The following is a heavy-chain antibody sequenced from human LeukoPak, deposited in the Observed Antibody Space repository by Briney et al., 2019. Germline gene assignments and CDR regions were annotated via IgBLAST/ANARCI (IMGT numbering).Heavy chain of an antibody. Sequence: GGSLRLSCAGSGFTFSRYWMSWVRQTPGKGPEWVANIKQDGSEKYYVDSMKGRFTISRDNAKNSLYLQMSSLRAEDTAVYYCAREHLGDYYYGMDVWGQGTTVTVSS. CDR1: GFTFSRYW. J-gene: IGHJ6*02. D-gene: IGHD7-27*01. CDR2: IKQDGSEK. V-gene: IGHV3-7*03. CDR3: AREHLGDYYYGMDV.